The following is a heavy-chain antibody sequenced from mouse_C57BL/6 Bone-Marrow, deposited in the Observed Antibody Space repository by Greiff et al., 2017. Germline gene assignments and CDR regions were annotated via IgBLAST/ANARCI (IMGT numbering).Heavy chain of an antibody. D-gene: IGHD2-2*01. Sequence: EVKVVESEGGLVQPGSSMKLSCTASGFTFSDSYMAWVRQVPEKGLEWVANINYDGSSTYYLDSLKSRFIISRDNAKNILYLQMSSLKSEDTATYYCARDGGYYNAMDYWGQGTSVTVSS. CDR1: GFTFSDSY. J-gene: IGHJ4*01. V-gene: IGHV5-16*01. CDR2: INYDGSST. CDR3: ARDGGYYNAMDY.